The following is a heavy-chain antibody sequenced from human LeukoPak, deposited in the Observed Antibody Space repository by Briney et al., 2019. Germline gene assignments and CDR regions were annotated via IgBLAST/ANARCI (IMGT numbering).Heavy chain of an antibody. V-gene: IGHV3-30*18. CDR1: GFTFSTYG. CDR3: AKDSSSSWGSFDY. D-gene: IGHD6-13*01. CDR2: IWYGGSHT. Sequence: GRSLRLSCAASGFTFSTYGMHWVRQAPGKGLEWVAVIWYGGSHTYYADSVKGRFTISRDNSKNTLYLQMNSLRAEDTAVYYCAKDSSSSWGSFDYWGQGTLVTVSS. J-gene: IGHJ4*02.